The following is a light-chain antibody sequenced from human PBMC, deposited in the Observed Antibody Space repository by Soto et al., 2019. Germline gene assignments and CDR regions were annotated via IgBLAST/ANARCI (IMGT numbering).Light chain of an antibody. CDR2: GAS. CDR3: QHYNTSPTWT. CDR1: QSVSSTY. J-gene: IGKJ1*01. V-gene: IGKV3-20*01. Sequence: EIVLTQSPGTLSLSPGERATLSCRASQSVSSTYLAWYQHKPGLAPRLLIYGASSRATGIPDRFSGSGSGTDFTLTISRLEPEDFAVYYCQHYNTSPTWTFGQGTKV.